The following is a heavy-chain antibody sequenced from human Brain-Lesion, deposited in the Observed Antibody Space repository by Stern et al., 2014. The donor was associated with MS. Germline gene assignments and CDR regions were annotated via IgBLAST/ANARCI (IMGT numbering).Heavy chain of an antibody. V-gene: IGHV1-2*02. CDR1: GYIFTGYY. J-gene: IGHJ6*02. Sequence: QVQLVQSGAEVKKPGASVKVSCKTSGYIFTGYYLHWVRQAPGQGLEWMAWIKPNTGGTRYAQKFQGRVTMSRDTSISTAYVELSSLTSDDTAVYYCARDQRGITIFGVVTDYYYLGMDVWGQGTTVTVSS. D-gene: IGHD3-3*01. CDR3: ARDQRGITIFGVVTDYYYLGMDV. CDR2: IKPNTGGT.